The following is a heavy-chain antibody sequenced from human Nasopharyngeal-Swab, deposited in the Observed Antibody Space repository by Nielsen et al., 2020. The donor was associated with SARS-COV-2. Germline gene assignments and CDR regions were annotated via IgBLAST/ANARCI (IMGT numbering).Heavy chain of an antibody. CDR3: AKSLYYDFWSGFRAYAFDI. J-gene: IGHJ3*02. CDR1: GFSFASYA. V-gene: IGHV3-23*01. Sequence: GESLKISCVASGFSFASYAMSWVRQAPGKGLEWVSAISGSGGSTYYADSVKGRFTISRDNSKNTLYLQMNSLRAEDTAVYYCAKSLYYDFWSGFRAYAFDIWGQGTMVTVSS. D-gene: IGHD3-3*01. CDR2: ISGSGGST.